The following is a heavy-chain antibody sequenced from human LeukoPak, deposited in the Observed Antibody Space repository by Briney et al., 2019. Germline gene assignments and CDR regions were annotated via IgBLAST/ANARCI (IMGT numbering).Heavy chain of an antibody. Sequence: GGSLRLSCAASGFTLSNYWMSWVRQAPGKGLEWVANIKQDGNEKSYVDSVNGRFTISRDDAKNSLYLQMNSLRAEDTAVYYCARDPVVVVPGLGGAFDIWGQGTMVTVSS. D-gene: IGHD2-2*01. CDR3: ARDPVVVVPGLGGAFDI. CDR2: IKQDGNEK. J-gene: IGHJ3*02. CDR1: GFTLSNYW. V-gene: IGHV3-7*01.